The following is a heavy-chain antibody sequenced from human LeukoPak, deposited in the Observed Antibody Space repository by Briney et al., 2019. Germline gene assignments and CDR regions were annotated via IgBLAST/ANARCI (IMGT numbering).Heavy chain of an antibody. CDR2: IIPIFGTP. D-gene: IGHD3-10*01. Sequence: GASVEVSCKASGGPFNTNAFSWVRQAPGQGLEWMGGIIPIFGTPTYAQKFQGRVTITTDKSTSTAYMELSSLRSEDTAIYFCASANSGSPAFSYMDVWGKGTTVTVSS. CDR1: GGPFNTNA. V-gene: IGHV1-69*05. CDR3: ASANSGSPAFSYMDV. J-gene: IGHJ6*03.